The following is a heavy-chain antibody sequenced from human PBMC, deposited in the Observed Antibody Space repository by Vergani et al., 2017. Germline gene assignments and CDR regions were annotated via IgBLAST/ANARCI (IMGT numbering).Heavy chain of an antibody. Sequence: EVQLVESGGGLVKRGGSLRLSCAASGFTFSSYSMNWVRQAPGKGLEWVSSISSSNSYIHYSDSLKGRFTISRDNAKNTLYLQVRSLRLEDTGVYHCVRDRGLCAGRRCYTEAWDYWGQGTPVTVSS. V-gene: IGHV3-21*01. J-gene: IGHJ4*02. D-gene: IGHD2-2*02. CDR1: GFTFSSYS. CDR2: ISSSNSYI. CDR3: VRDRGLCAGRRCYTEAWDY.